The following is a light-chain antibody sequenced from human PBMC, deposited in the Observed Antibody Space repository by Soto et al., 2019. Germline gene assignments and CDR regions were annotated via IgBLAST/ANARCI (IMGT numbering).Light chain of an antibody. CDR1: QSVSSN. J-gene: IGKJ1*01. CDR3: QQYNNWPPGT. Sequence: EIVMTQSPATLSVSPGERATLSCRASQSVSSNLAWYQQKRGQAPRLLIYGASIRATGITARFSGSGSGTEFTLTISSLQSEDFAVYYCQQYNNWPPGTFGQGTKVEIK. V-gene: IGKV3D-15*01. CDR2: GAS.